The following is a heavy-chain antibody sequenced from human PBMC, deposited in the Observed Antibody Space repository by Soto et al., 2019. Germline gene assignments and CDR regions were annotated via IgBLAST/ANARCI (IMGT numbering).Heavy chain of an antibody. CDR3: ARGERQQQRDY. V-gene: IGHV3-30*03. Sequence: GGSLRLSCAASGFTFNNYGMHWVRQAPGKGLEWVVVISFDGRNTYYADSVKGRFTISRDNSKNTLYLQMTSLRAEDTAVYYCARGERQQQRDYWGQGTLVTVSS. D-gene: IGHD6-25*01. J-gene: IGHJ4*02. CDR2: ISFDGRNT. CDR1: GFTFNNYG.